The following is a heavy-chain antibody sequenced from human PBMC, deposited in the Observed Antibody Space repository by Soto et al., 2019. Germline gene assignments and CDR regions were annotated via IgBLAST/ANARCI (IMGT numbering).Heavy chain of an antibody. V-gene: IGHV3-30-3*01. J-gene: IGHJ4*02. CDR3: ARDYQWELPAALDY. D-gene: IGHD1-26*01. CDR1: GFTFSSYA. Sequence: GGSLRLSCAASGFTFSSYAMHWVRQAPGKGLEWVAVISYDGSNKYYADSVKGRFTISRDNSKNKLSLQMNSLSAEDTAVYYCARDYQWELPAALDYWGQGTLVTVSS. CDR2: ISYDGSNK.